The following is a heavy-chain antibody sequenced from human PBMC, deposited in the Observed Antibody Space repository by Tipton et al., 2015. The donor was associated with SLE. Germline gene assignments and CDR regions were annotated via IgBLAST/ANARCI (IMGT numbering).Heavy chain of an antibody. CDR3: ARGVAGYFMYCYMDV. D-gene: IGHD5-18*01. Sequence: TLSLTCVVSGYSISSGYFWTWMRQPPGRGLEWIGSISHSETTYSNPSLKSRVTMSLDTSNNEFSLRLNSVTAADTAVYYCARGVAGYFMYCYMDVWGKGTTVTVSS. CDR1: GYSISSGYF. V-gene: IGHV4-38-2*01. J-gene: IGHJ6*03. CDR2: ISHSETT.